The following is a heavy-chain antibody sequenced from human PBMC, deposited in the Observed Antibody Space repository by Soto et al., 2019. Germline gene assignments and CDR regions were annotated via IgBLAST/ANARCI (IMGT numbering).Heavy chain of an antibody. V-gene: IGHV4-34*01. CDR3: ASRQGDYPLPGDWFDP. J-gene: IGHJ5*02. CDR2: INHSGST. CDR1: GGSFSGYY. D-gene: IGHD4-17*01. Sequence: SETLSLTCAVYGGSFSGYYWSWIRQPPGKGLEWIGEINHSGSTNYNPSLKSRVTISVDTSKNQFSLKLSSVTAADTAVYYCASRQGDYPLPGDWFDPWGQGTLVTVSS.